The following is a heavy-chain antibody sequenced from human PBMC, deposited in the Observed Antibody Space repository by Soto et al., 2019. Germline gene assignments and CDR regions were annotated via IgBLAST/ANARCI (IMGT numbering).Heavy chain of an antibody. CDR1: GFSLSTSRVG. CDR3: AHSGVVDPYFDY. J-gene: IGHJ4*02. CDR2: IYWNDDK. Sequence: FGPTMVNPTQTLTLTCTFSGFSLSTSRVGVGWIRQPPGKALEWLALIYWNDDKRYSPSLKSRLTITKDTSKNQVVLTMTNMDPVDTATYYCAHSGVVDPYFDYWGQGTLVTVSS. V-gene: IGHV2-5*01. D-gene: IGHD2-15*01.